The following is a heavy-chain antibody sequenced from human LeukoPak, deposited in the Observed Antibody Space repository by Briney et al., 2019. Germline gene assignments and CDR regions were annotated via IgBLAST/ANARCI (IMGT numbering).Heavy chain of an antibody. CDR2: INPKSGGT. CDR1: GYTFTGYY. V-gene: IGHV1-2*02. J-gene: IGHJ6*03. Sequence: GASVKVSCKASGYTFTGYYMHWGRQAPGQGGEWMGGINPKSGGTEYAQNFQGRVTMTRDTSISTVYMELSRLRSDDTAVYYWARADSVPARGYHYYYMDVWGKGTTVTVSS. CDR3: ARADSVPARGYHYYYMDV. D-gene: IGHD6-6*01.